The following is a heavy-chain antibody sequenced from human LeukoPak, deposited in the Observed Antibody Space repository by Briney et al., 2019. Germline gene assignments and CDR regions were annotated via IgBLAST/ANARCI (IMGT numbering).Heavy chain of an antibody. D-gene: IGHD3-9*01. V-gene: IGHV6-1*01. J-gene: IGHJ4*02. CDR2: TYYRSKWYN. CDR1: GDSVSSNSAA. CDR3: ARDAGASVRNPTYDILEVGSFDY. Sequence: SQTLSLTCAISGDSVSSNSAAWNWIRQSPSRGLEWPGRTYYRSKWYNDYAVSVKSRITINPDTSKNQFSLQLNSVPPEDTAVYYCARDAGASVRNPTYDILEVGSFDYWGQGTLVTVSS.